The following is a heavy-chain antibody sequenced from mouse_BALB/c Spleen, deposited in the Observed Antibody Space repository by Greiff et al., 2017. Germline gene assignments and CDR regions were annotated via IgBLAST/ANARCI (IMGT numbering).Heavy chain of an antibody. J-gene: IGHJ4*01. CDR1: GYTFTSYN. Sequence: QVQLQQPGAELVKPGASVKMSCKASGYTFTSYNMHWVKQTPGQGLEWIGAIYPGNGDTSYNQKFKGKATLTADKSSSTAYMQLSSLTSDDSAVYFCARNRYDGGEYYAMDYWGQGTSVTVSS. V-gene: IGHV1-12*01. D-gene: IGHD2-14*01. CDR3: ARNRYDGGEYYAMDY. CDR2: IYPGNGDT.